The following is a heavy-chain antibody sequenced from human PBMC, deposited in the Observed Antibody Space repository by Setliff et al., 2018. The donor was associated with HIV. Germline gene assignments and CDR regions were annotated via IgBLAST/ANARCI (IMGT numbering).Heavy chain of an antibody. D-gene: IGHD2-15*01. V-gene: IGHV1-2*02. J-gene: IGHJ4*02. CDR2: INPNSGAT. CDR1: GYAFTDYS. Sequence: ASVKVSCKTSGYAFTDYSIHWVRQAPGQGLEWMGWINPNSGATNYVQDFQGRVTMTRDTSINTVYMELTSLRSDDTAIYYCARSATFLEVGVAKWGPGTLVTVSS. CDR3: ARSATFLEVGVAK.